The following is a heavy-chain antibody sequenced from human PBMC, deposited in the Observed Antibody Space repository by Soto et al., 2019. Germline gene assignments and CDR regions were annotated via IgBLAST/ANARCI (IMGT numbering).Heavy chain of an antibody. J-gene: IGHJ6*02. Sequence: RGDLRPPCSGSGVIPSSAAMWWARPAPGKGLEWVAAISGSGGSTYYADSVKGRFTISRDNSKNTLYLQMNSLRAEDTAVYYCAKVTLAPKPPAVRGQGTSVPGSS. CDR2: ISGSGGST. CDR3: AKVTLAPKPPAV. V-gene: IGHV3-23*01. CDR1: GVIPSSAA.